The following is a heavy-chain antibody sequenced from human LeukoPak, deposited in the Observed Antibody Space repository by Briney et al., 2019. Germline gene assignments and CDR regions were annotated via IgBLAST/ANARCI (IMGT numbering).Heavy chain of an antibody. J-gene: IGHJ4*02. CDR2: ISSSSSYI. CDR1: GFTFSSYS. Sequence: GGSLRLSCAASGFTFSSYSMNWVRQAPGKGLEWVSSISSSSSYIYYADSVKGRFTISRDNAKNSLYPQMNSLRAEDTAVYYCARDPFTIRVDYYFDYWGQGTLVTVSS. CDR3: ARDPFTIRVDYYFDY. D-gene: IGHD3-9*01. V-gene: IGHV3-21*01.